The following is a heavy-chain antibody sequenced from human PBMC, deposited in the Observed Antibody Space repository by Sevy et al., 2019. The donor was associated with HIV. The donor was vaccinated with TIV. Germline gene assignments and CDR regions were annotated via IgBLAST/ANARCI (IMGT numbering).Heavy chain of an antibody. J-gene: IGHJ5*02. D-gene: IGHD5-12*01. CDR3: ARAPPVRSGDDSLNWFAP. CDR1: GGSISAYY. V-gene: IGHV4-59*12. Sequence: SETLSLTCTVSGGSISAYYWSWIRQPPGKGLEGIGYIHYTGNTKYNPSLESRVTISVDTSKNQFSLKLSSVTAADTAIYYCARAPPVRSGDDSLNWFAPWGQGTLVTVSS. CDR2: IHYTGNT.